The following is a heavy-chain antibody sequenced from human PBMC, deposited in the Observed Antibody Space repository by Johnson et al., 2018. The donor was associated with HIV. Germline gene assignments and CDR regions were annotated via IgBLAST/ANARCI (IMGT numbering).Heavy chain of an antibody. Sequence: VQLVESGGGLVQPGGSPRLSCAASGFTFSSYAMSWVRQAPGKGLEWVSAIRGSGDSTYYADSVKGRFTISRDNSKNTLYVQMNSLRAEDTAAYYCAKGRWELLAGAFDIWGQGTTVTVSS. V-gene: IGHV3-23*04. CDR3: AKGRWELLAGAFDI. CDR1: GFTFSSYA. CDR2: IRGSGDST. J-gene: IGHJ3*02. D-gene: IGHD1-26*01.